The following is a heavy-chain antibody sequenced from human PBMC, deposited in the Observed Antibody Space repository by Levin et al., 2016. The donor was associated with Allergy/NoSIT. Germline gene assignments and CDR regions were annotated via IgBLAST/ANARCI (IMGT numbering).Heavy chain of an antibody. J-gene: IGHJ5*02. Sequence: SETLSLTCTVSGGSISSYYWSWIRQPPGKGLEWIGYIYYSGSTNYNPSLKSRVTISVDTSKNQFSLKLSSVTAADTAVYYCARRSIAAAGMEGHWFDPWGQGTLVTVSS. CDR1: GGSISSYY. D-gene: IGHD6-13*01. CDR2: IYYSGST. CDR3: ARRSIAAAGMEGHWFDP. V-gene: IGHV4-59*08.